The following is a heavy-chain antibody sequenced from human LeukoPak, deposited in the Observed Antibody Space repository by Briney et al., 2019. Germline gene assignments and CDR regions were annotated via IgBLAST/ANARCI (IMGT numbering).Heavy chain of an antibody. CDR1: GFTFSSYA. Sequence: GGSLRLSCAASGFTFSSYAMSWVRQAPGKGLEWVSYISGSGRTIYYADSVKGRFTISRDNAKNSLYLQMNSLRAEDTAVYYCATEYGSGRNYYFCMDVWGKGTTVTVSS. CDR3: ATEYGSGRNYYFCMDV. D-gene: IGHD3-10*01. J-gene: IGHJ6*03. V-gene: IGHV3-48*04. CDR2: ISGSGRTI.